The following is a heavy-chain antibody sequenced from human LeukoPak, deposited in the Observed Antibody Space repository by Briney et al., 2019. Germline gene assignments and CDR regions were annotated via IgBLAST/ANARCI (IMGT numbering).Heavy chain of an antibody. V-gene: IGHV3-21*01. Sequence: PGGSLRLSCAASGFTFSSYSMNWVRQAPGKGLEWVSSISSSSSYIYYADSVKGRFTISRDNAKNSLYLQMNSLRAEDTAVYYCARDGSGHRDYNFDYWGQGTRVTVSS. J-gene: IGHJ4*02. CDR2: ISSSSSYI. CDR3: ARDGSGHRDYNFDY. D-gene: IGHD4-11*01. CDR1: GFTFSSYS.